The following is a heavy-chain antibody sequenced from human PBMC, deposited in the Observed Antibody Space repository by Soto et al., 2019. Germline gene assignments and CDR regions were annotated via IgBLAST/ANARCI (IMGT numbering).Heavy chain of an antibody. CDR1: GFTFSSYG. CDR3: AREVGATTYFDY. J-gene: IGHJ4*02. CDR2: IWYDGSNK. Sequence: VQLVESGGGVVQPGRSLRLSCAASGFTFSSYGMHWVRQAPGKGLEWVAVIWYDGSNKYYADSVKGRFTISRDNSKNTLYLQMNSLRAEDTAVYYCAREVGATTYFDYWGQGTLVTVSS. V-gene: IGHV3-33*01. D-gene: IGHD1-26*01.